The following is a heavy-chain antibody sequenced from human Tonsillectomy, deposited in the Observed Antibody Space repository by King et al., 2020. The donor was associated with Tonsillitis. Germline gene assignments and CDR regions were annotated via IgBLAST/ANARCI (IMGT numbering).Heavy chain of an antibody. Sequence: VQLVESGGGLVKPGGSLRLSCAASGFTFSGYNMNWVRQAPGKGLEWVSFISSTSSYIQYADSLKGRFTISRDNAKNSLYLQMNSLRAEDTAVYYCARTYCSGASCYYYYYMDVWGKGTTVTVSS. V-gene: IGHV3-21*01. CDR3: ARTYCSGASCYYYYYMDV. CDR1: GFTFSGYN. D-gene: IGHD2-15*01. CDR2: ISSTSSYI. J-gene: IGHJ6*03.